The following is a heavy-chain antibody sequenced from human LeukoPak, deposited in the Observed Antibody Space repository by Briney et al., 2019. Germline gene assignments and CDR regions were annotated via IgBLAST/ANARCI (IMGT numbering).Heavy chain of an antibody. Sequence: GGSLRLSCAASGFTFSSYWMSWVRQAPGKGLEWVAFIRYDGRNKYYADSVKGRFTISRDNSKNTLYLQMNSLRAEDTAIYYCAKEYTGTFSPFPSYFDNWGQGTLVTVSS. J-gene: IGHJ4*02. CDR3: AKEYTGTFSPFPSYFDN. CDR1: GFTFSSYW. D-gene: IGHD1-26*01. CDR2: IRYDGRNK. V-gene: IGHV3-30*02.